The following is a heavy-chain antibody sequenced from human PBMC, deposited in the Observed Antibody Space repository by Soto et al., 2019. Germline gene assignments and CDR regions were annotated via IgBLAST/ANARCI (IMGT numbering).Heavy chain of an antibody. V-gene: IGHV4-39*01. CDR3: VRHYIIVVSVVRMNWFDP. CDR2: IYYSGST. J-gene: IGHJ5*02. Sequence: PSETLSLTCTVSGYSISSSSYYWGWIRQPPGKGLEWIGSIYYSGSTYYNPSLKSRVTISVDTSKNQFSLKLSSVTAADTAVYYCVRHYIIVVSVVRMNWFDPWGQGTLVTVSS. CDR1: GYSISSSSYY. D-gene: IGHD2-2*01.